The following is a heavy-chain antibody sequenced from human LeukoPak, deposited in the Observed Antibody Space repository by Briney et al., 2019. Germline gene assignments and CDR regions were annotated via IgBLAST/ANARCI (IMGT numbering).Heavy chain of an antibody. J-gene: IGHJ4*02. CDR1: GGSFSGYY. V-gene: IGHV4-34*01. CDR3: ARKKRGEVEYFDY. Sequence: SETLSLTCAVYGGSFSGYYWSWIRQPPGKGLEWIGEINHSGSTNYNPSLKSRVTISVDTSKNQFSLKLSSVTAADTAVYYCARKKRGEVEYFDYWGQGTLVTVSS. D-gene: IGHD4-17*01. CDR2: INHSGST.